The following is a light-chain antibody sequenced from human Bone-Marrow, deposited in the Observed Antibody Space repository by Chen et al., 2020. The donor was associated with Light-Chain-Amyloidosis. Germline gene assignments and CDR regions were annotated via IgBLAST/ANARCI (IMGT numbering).Light chain of an antibody. V-gene: IGLV2-11*01. CDR3: GSYTGRYSVV. J-gene: IGLJ2*01. Sequence: QSALTQPRSVSGSPGQSVTISCTGTSSDVGAYNLVSLYQKHPDKAPELILYDVNKRHSGFPDRFSGSKYGNTASLTISGLQAEDEGDYYCGSYTGRYSVVFGGGTKLTVL. CDR1: SSDVGAYNL. CDR2: DVN.